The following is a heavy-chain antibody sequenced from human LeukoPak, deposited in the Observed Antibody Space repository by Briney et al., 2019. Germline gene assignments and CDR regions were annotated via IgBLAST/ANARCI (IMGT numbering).Heavy chain of an antibody. J-gene: IGHJ3*02. CDR1: GFTFGEYA. V-gene: IGHV3-49*04. CDR3: TKLSGNYADAFDI. D-gene: IGHD1-7*01. CDR2: IRSKAFGGTA. Sequence: GGSLRLSCTASGFTFGEYAMSWVRQAPGRGLEWVGFIRSKAFGGTAEYAASVKGRFAISRDDSKGIAYLQMNSLKTEDTAVYYCTKLSGNYADAFDIWGQGTMVTVSS.